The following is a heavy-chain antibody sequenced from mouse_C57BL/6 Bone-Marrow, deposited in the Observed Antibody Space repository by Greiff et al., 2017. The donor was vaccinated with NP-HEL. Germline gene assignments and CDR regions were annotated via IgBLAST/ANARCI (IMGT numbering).Heavy chain of an antibody. Sequence: VKLMESGPELARPWASVKISCQAFYTFSRRVHFAIRDTNYWMQWVKQRPGPGLEWIGAIYPGNGDTSYNQKFKGKATLTADKSSSTAYMQLSSLTSEDSAVYYCALITTVPYYFDYWGQGTTLTVSS. CDR3: SEDSAVYYCALITTVPYYFDY. V-gene: IGHV1-87*01. CDR1: YTFSRRVH. D-gene: IGHD1-1*01. CDR2: GPGLEWIG. J-gene: IGHJ2*01.